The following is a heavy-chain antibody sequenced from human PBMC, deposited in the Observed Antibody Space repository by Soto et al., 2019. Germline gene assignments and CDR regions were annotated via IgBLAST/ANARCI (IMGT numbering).Heavy chain of an antibody. Sequence: EVQLVESGGGLVQPGGSLRLSCAASGFTFSSNWMHWVRQVPGKGLVWVSRIKSDGSSTSYADSVKGRFTISRDNAENTLHLQMTSLRAEDTAVYYCARGANFDNWGQGPLVTVSS. V-gene: IGHV3-74*01. CDR2: IKSDGSST. CDR3: ARGANFDN. D-gene: IGHD1-26*01. J-gene: IGHJ4*02. CDR1: GFTFSSNW.